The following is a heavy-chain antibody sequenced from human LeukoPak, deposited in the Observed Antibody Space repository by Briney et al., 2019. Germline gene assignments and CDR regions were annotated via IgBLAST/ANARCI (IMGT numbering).Heavy chain of an antibody. D-gene: IGHD4/OR15-4a*01. Sequence: SETLSLTCTVSGGSISTNNYYWGWIRQPPGKGLEWIGSISYSGTTYYNPSLKSRVTISIDTSRNQFSLKVTSVTAADTAVYHCAREGLDYGATLNWFDPWGQGTLVTVSS. J-gene: IGHJ5*02. CDR2: ISYSGTT. V-gene: IGHV4-39*07. CDR3: AREGLDYGATLNWFDP. CDR1: GGSISTNNYY.